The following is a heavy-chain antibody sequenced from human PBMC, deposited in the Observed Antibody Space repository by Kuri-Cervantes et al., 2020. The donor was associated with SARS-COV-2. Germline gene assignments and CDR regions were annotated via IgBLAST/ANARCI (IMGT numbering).Heavy chain of an antibody. Sequence: SVKVSCKASGYTFTGYYMHWVRQAPGQGLEWMGRIIPIFGTANYAQKFQGRVTITADESTSTAYMELSSLRSEDTAVYYCAREQPDATFFDYWGQGTLVTVSS. CDR2: IIPIFGTA. J-gene: IGHJ4*02. CDR1: GYTFTGYY. CDR3: AREQPDATFFDY. V-gene: IGHV1-69*13. D-gene: IGHD6-13*01.